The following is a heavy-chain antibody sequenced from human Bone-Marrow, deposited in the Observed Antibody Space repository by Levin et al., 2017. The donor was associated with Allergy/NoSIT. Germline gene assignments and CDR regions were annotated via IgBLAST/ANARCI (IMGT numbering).Heavy chain of an antibody. J-gene: IGHJ3*02. Sequence: LSLTCAASGFTFDDYGMSWVRQAPGKGLEWVSGINWNGGSTGYADSVKGRFTISRDNAKNSLYLQMNSLRAEDTALYHCARPQALHGYNDAFDIWGQGTMVTVSS. D-gene: IGHD3-10*01. CDR2: INWNGGST. CDR3: ARPQALHGYNDAFDI. CDR1: GFTFDDYG. V-gene: IGHV3-20*01.